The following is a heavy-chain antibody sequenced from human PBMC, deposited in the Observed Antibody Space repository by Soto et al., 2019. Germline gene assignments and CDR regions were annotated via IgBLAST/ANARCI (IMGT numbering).Heavy chain of an antibody. CDR2: INAGNGNT. J-gene: IGHJ6*03. Sequence: ASVKVACKASGYTFTSYAMHWVRQAPGQRLEWMGWINAGNGNTKYSQKFQGRVTITRDTSASTAYMELSSLRSEDTAVYYCARVEAAGNDYYYYYMDVWGKRTTVTVSS. V-gene: IGHV1-3*01. D-gene: IGHD6-13*01. CDR3: ARVEAAGNDYYYYYMDV. CDR1: GYTFTSYA.